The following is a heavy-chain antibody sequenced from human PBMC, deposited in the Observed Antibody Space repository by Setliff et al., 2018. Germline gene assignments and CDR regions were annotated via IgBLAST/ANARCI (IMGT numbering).Heavy chain of an antibody. CDR2: INSDGSSI. D-gene: IGHD6-19*01. Sequence: TFSSHWMYWVRQAPGKGLVWVSRINSDGSSITYADSVKGRFTISRDNAKNTLYLQMNSLRAEDTAVYYCVRVKAEAYRDDFYFYMDVWGKGTTVTVSS. CDR3: VRVKAEAYRDDFYFYMDV. CDR1: TFSSHW. V-gene: IGHV3-74*01. J-gene: IGHJ6*03.